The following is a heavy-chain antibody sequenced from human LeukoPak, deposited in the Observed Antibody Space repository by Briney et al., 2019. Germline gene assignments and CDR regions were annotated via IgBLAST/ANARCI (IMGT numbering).Heavy chain of an antibody. CDR3: AREREWELLTSPFDY. D-gene: IGHD1-26*01. J-gene: IGHJ4*02. CDR1: GFTFSSYA. CDR2: ISYDGRNK. Sequence: GRSLRLSCAASGFTFSSYAMHWVRQAPGKGLEWVAVISYDGRNKYYADSVKGRLTISRDNSKNTLYLQMNSPRAEDTAVYYCAREREWELLTSPFDYWGQGTLVTVSS. V-gene: IGHV3-30*01.